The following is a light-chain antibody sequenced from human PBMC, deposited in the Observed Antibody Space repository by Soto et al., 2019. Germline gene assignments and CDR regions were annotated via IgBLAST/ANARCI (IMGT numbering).Light chain of an antibody. CDR1: QSVSSN. V-gene: IGKV3-15*01. CDR2: GAS. CDR3: QQYNNWPSYT. Sequence: IVXTQSXXXLXXXPGERATLSCRASQSVSSNLAWYQQKPGQAPRLLIYGASTRATGIPARXXXXXXXXXXXXXXSSLQSEDFAVYYCQQYNNWPSYTFGQGTKLEIK. J-gene: IGKJ2*01.